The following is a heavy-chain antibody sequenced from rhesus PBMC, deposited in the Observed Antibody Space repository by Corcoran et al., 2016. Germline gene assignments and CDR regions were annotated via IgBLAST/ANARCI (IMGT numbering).Heavy chain of an antibody. CDR2: IYGGSGST. V-gene: IGHV4-143*01. CDR3: ARGEFLEFHNSMDV. CDR1: GGTISDYYY. J-gene: IGHJ5-2*02. D-gene: IGHD3-3*01. Sequence: QVQLQESGQGLVKPSETLSLTCAVYGGTISDYYYWSWIRQPPGKGLEWIGQIYGGSGSTYYNPSLKSRVTVSKDTSKNQFSLKLSSVTAADSAVYYCARGEFLEFHNSMDVWGRGVLVTVSS.